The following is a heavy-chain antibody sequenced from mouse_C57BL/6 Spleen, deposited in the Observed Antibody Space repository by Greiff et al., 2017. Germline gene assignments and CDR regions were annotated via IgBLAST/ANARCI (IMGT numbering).Heavy chain of an antibody. Sequence: VQLQQSGPGLVKPGASVKISCKASGYSFTGYYMNWVKQNPEKSLEWIGEINPSTGGTTYNQKFKAKATLTVDKSSSTAYMQLKSLTSEDSAVYYCAALYYGSSYGYFDVWGTGTTVTVSS. J-gene: IGHJ1*03. CDR2: INPSTGGT. D-gene: IGHD1-1*01. CDR3: AALYYGSSYGYFDV. V-gene: IGHV1-42*01. CDR1: GYSFTGYY.